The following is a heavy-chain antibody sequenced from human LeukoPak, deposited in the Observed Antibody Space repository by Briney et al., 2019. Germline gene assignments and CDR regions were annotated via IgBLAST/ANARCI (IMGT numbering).Heavy chain of an antibody. CDR3: ARAPGYRSFLDY. V-gene: IGHV3-23*01. CDR2: ISGSGGST. J-gene: IGHJ4*02. Sequence: PGGSLRLSCAASGFNFGSYSMTWVRQAPGKGLEWVSAISGSGGSTYYADSVKGRFTISRDNAKNTLYLQMNSLRAEDTAVYYCARAPGYRSFLDYWGQGTLVTVSS. D-gene: IGHD6-13*01. CDR1: GFNFGSYS.